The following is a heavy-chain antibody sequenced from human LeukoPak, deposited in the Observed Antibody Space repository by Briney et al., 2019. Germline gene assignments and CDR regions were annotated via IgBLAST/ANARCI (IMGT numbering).Heavy chain of an antibody. J-gene: IGHJ6*03. D-gene: IGHD2-2*01. CDR2: ISLSSTAI. V-gene: IGHV3-48*01. CDR1: GFTFSSYA. Sequence: GGSLRLSCAASGFTFSSYAMSWVRQAPGKGLEWVSYISLSSTAIYYADSVKGRFTVSRDNAKNSLYLQMNSLRAEDTAVYYCARGGSPIYYYYMDVWGKGTTVTISS. CDR3: ARGGSPIYYYYMDV.